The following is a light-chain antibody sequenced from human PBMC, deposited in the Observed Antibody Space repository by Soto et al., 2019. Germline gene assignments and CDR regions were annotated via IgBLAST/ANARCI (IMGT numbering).Light chain of an antibody. CDR2: GAK. V-gene: IGKV1-39*01. CDR3: QQTYSTPRT. Sequence: PPSPSFLYASVGARVTITCRASQAISNYINWYQQRPGKAPKLLIFGAKTLQSGVPSRFSGSGYGTDFTLTISSLQPEDFATYYCQQTYSTPRTFGQGTRLEIK. J-gene: IGKJ5*01. CDR1: QAISNY.